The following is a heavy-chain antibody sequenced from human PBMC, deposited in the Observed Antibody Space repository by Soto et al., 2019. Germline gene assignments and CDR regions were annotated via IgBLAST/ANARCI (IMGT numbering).Heavy chain of an antibody. CDR2: IYYSGST. CDR1: GGSISSYY. J-gene: IGHJ6*03. Sequence: SETLSLTCTVSGGSISSYYWSWIRQPPGKGLEWIGYIYYSGSTRYNPSLKSRVTISVDTSENQFSLKLSSVTAADTAVYYCARYSGIAQLTYYYYMDVWGKGTTVTVSS. CDR3: ARYSGIAQLTYYYYMDV. V-gene: IGHV4-59*08. D-gene: IGHD3-10*01.